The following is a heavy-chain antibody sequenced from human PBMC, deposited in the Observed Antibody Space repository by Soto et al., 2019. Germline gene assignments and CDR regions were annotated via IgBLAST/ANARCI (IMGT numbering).Heavy chain of an antibody. J-gene: IGHJ6*02. CDR3: AREDEYYDFWSGTRPAGMDV. V-gene: IGHV3-30-3*01. Sequence: GGSLRLSCAASGFTFSSYAMHWVRQAPGKGLEWVAVISYDGSNKYYADSVKGRFTISRDNSKKTLYLQMNSLRAEDTAVYYCAREDEYYDFWSGTRPAGMDVWGQGTTVTVSS. CDR1: GFTFSSYA. D-gene: IGHD3-3*01. CDR2: ISYDGSNK.